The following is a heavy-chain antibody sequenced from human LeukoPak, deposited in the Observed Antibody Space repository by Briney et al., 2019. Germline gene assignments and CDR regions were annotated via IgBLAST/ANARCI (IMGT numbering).Heavy chain of an antibody. J-gene: IGHJ5*02. CDR1: GFTFSSYS. CDR2: ISSSSAYI. CDR3: ARTTGTPSWFDP. V-gene: IGHV3-21*01. Sequence: KPGGSLRLSCAASGFTFSSYSMNWVRQAPGKGLEWVSSISSSSAYIYYADSVKGRFTISRDNAKNSLYLQMNSLRAEDTAVYFCARTTGTPSWFDPWGQGTLVTVSS. D-gene: IGHD4-17*01.